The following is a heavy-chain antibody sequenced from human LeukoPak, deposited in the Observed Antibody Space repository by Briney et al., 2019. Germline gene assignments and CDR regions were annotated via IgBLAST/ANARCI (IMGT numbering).Heavy chain of an antibody. D-gene: IGHD3-10*01. CDR2: IYYSGST. J-gene: IGHJ6*03. CDR1: GGSISSSSYY. V-gene: IGHV4-39*01. Sequence: SETLSLTCTVSGGSISSSSYYWGWIRQPPGKGLEWIGSIYYSGSTYYNPSLKSRVTISVDTSKNQFSLKLSSVTAADPAVYYCARRQSRGYYMDVWGKGTTVTVSS. CDR3: ARRQSRGYYMDV.